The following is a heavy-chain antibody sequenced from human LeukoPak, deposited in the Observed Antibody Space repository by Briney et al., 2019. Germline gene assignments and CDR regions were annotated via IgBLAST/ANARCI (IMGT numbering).Heavy chain of an antibody. J-gene: IGHJ6*03. Sequence: SETLSLTCTVSGGSISSSSDYWSWIRQPPGKGLEWIGEINHSGSTNYNPSLKSRVTISVDTSKNQFSLKLSSVTAADTAVYYCARRRGSGSYSAPMDVWGKGTTATVSS. CDR2: INHSGST. CDR3: ARRRGSGSYSAPMDV. D-gene: IGHD3-10*01. CDR1: GGSISSSSDY. V-gene: IGHV4-39*07.